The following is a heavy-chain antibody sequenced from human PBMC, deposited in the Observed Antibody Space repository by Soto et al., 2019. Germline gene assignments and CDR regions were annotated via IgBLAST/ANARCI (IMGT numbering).Heavy chain of an antibody. CDR2: INPNSGVT. CDR1: GYTFTGYY. CDR3: ARGSCSSTSCYDYYAMDV. J-gene: IGHJ6*02. D-gene: IGHD2-2*01. Sequence: ASVKVSCKASGYTFTGYYMHWVRQAPGQGLEWMGWINPNSGVTNYAQKFQGRVTMTRDTSISTAYMELSRLRSDDTAVYYCARGSCSSTSCYDYYAMDVWGQGTTVTVSS. V-gene: IGHV1-2*02.